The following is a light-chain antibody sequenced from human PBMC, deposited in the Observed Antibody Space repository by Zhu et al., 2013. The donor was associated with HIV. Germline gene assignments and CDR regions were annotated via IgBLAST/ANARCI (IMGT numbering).Light chain of an antibody. J-gene: IGLJ2*01. CDR3: QSLDNSVTDSVV. CDR2: GNY. V-gene: IGLV1-40*01. CDR1: SSNIGAGFD. Sequence: QSVLTQPPSVSGAPGQRVTISCTGSSSNIGAGFDVHWYQQFPGAAPKLLMYGNYNRPSGVPDRFSGSKSGSSASLTITGLRAEDEADYYCQSLDNSVTDSVVFGGGTKLTVL.